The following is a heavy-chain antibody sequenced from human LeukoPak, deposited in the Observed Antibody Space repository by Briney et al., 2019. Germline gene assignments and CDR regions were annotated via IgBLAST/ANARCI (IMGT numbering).Heavy chain of an antibody. V-gene: IGHV4-34*01. J-gene: IGHJ4*01. D-gene: IGHD3-16*02. CDR2: INHSGST. CDR3: ARGHVMITFGGVIPPERYFDY. Sequence: SETLSLTCAVYGGSFSGYYWSWIRQPPGKGLEWIGEINHSGSTNYNPSLKSRVTISVDTSKNQFSLKLSSVTAADTAVYYCARGHVMITFGGVIPPERYFDYWGQEPWSPSPQ. CDR1: GGSFSGYY.